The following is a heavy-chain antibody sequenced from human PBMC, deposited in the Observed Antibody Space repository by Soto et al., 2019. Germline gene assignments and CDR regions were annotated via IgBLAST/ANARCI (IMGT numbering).Heavy chain of an antibody. Sequence: PGGSLRLSCAASGSTFSSYAMHWVRQAPGKGLECVAVISYDGSNKYYADSVKGRFTISRDNSKNTLYLQMNSLRAEDTAVYYCARDGVTAKTSTHSWFDHWGQGTLVTVSS. CDR2: ISYDGSNK. D-gene: IGHD2-21*02. CDR3: ARDGVTAKTSTHSWFDH. CDR1: GSTFSSYA. J-gene: IGHJ5*02. V-gene: IGHV3-30-3*01.